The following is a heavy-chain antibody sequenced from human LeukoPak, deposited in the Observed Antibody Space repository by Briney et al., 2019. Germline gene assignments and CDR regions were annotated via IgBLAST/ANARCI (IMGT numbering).Heavy chain of an antibody. CDR3: VRVSRGSGGYFDY. J-gene: IGHJ4*02. V-gene: IGHV3-11*04. Sequence: PGGSLRLSCVASGFTFSDYYMSWIRQAPGKGLEWVSFISSSGGSIYYADSVKGRSTISRDNAKNSLYLQMNSLRPEDTAVYYCVRVSRGSGGYFDYWGQGTLVTVSS. D-gene: IGHD3-10*01. CDR2: ISSSGGSI. CDR1: GFTFSDYY.